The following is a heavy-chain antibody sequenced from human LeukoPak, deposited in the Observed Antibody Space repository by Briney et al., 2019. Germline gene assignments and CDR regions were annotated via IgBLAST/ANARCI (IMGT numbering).Heavy chain of an antibody. CDR2: ISAYNGNT. V-gene: IGHV1-18*01. CDR1: GYTFTSYG. D-gene: IGHD3-9*01. Sequence: GASVKVSCKASGYTFTSYGISWVRQAPGQGLEWMGWISAYNGNTNYAQKLQGRVTMTTDTSTSTAYMELRSLRSDDTAVYYCARVRVSLRYFDWLLSYYYHGMDVWGQGTTVTVSS. J-gene: IGHJ6*02. CDR3: ARVRVSLRYFDWLLSYYYHGMDV.